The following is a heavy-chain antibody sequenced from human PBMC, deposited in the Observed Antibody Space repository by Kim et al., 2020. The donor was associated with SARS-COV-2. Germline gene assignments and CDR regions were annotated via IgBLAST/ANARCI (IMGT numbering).Heavy chain of an antibody. CDR2: K. J-gene: IGHJ4*02. Sequence: KYYADAVKGRCTSSRDNSENTLYLQMNSLRAEDTAVYYCAKDGQQQLGDYWGQGTLVTVSS. V-gene: IGHV3-30*02. D-gene: IGHD6-13*01. CDR3: AKDGQQQLGDY.